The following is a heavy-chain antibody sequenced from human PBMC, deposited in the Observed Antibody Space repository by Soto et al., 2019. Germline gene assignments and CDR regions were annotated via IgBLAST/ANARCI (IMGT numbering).Heavy chain of an antibody. V-gene: IGHV3-30*18. Sequence: GGSLRLSCAASGFTFSSYGMHWVRQAPGKGLEWVAVISYDGSNKYYADSVKGRFTISRDNSKNTLYLQMNSLRAEDTAVYYCAKVRGDCSSTSCDNYFDYWGQGTLVTVSS. J-gene: IGHJ4*02. CDR2: ISYDGSNK. CDR3: AKVRGDCSSTSCDNYFDY. CDR1: GFTFSSYG. D-gene: IGHD2-2*02.